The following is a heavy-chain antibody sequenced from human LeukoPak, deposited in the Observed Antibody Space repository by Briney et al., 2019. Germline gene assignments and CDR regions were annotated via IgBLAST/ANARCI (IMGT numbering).Heavy chain of an antibody. J-gene: IGHJ4*02. CDR2: ISWISGSI. CDR3: AKDLAAAAFYYFDS. CDR1: GFTFDDYA. Sequence: GGSLRLSCAASGFTFDDYAMHWVRHAPGKGLEWVSGISWISGSIAYAASLKGRFTISRDTAKNSLYLQMNTLRAADTALYYCAKDLAAAAFYYFDSSGQGTLVTVSS. V-gene: IGHV3-9*01. D-gene: IGHD6-13*01.